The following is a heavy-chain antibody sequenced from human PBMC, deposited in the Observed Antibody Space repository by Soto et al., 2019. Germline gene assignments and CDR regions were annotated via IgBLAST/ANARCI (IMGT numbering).Heavy chain of an antibody. CDR2: IYSGGST. V-gene: IGHV3-53*01. J-gene: IGHJ6*02. Sequence: PGGSLRLSCAASGFTVSSNYMSWVRQAPGKGLEWVSVIYSGGSTYYADSVKGRFTISRDNSKNTLYLQMNSLSAEDTAVYYCARETQRRRYSPYYYGMDVWGQGTTVTVSS. CDR3: ARETQRRRYSPYYYGMDV. D-gene: IGHD2-15*01. CDR1: GFTVSSNY.